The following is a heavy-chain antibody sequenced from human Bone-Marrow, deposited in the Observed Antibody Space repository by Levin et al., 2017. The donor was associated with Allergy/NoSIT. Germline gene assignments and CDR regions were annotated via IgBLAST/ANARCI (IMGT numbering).Heavy chain of an antibody. J-gene: IGHJ5*02. CDR1: GFTFSSYG. CDR3: ARVPVFGYSYGLDH. D-gene: IGHD5-18*01. CDR2: IWNDGNRN. Sequence: GESLKISCAASGFTFSSYGMHWVRQAPGKGLEWVAVIWNDGNRNYSADSLKGRFTISRDNSKNTLYLQMNSLRVEDTAVYFCARVPVFGYSYGLDHWGQGTLVTVSS. V-gene: IGHV3-33*01.